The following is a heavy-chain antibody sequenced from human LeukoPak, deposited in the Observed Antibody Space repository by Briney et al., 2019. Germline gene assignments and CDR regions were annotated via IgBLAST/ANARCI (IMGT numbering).Heavy chain of an antibody. Sequence: GASVKVSCTASGYTFTGYYMHWVRQAPGQGLEWMGWINPASGGTNYAQKFQGRFTVTRDKSISTAYMELSRLTSDDTAVYYCAKDLMVRGPMDVWGKGTTVTVSS. CDR3: AKDLMVRGPMDV. CDR1: GYTFTGYY. CDR2: INPASGGT. J-gene: IGHJ6*03. D-gene: IGHD3-10*01. V-gene: IGHV1-2*02.